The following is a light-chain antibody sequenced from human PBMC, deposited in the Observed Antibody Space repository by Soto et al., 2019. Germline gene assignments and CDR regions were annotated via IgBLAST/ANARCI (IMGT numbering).Light chain of an antibody. J-gene: IGKJ1*01. Sequence: IVLTQSPGTLSLSPGERATLSCRASQTGSNSYLAWYQQKSGQAPRLLIYGVSTRATGTPDRFSGSGSGTEFTLTIRRLEPEDFAVYYCQQYGSSPGTFGQGTKVDNK. CDR2: GVS. CDR1: QTGSNSY. V-gene: IGKV3-20*01. CDR3: QQYGSSPGT.